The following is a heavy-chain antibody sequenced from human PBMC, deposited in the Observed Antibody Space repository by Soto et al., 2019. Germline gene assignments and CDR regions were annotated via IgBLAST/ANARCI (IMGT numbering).Heavy chain of an antibody. CDR2: ISAYNGNT. CDR3: ARVGGLGRFLEWLLVY. D-gene: IGHD3-3*01. Sequence: ASVKVSCKASGYTFTSYGISWVRQAPGQGLEWMGWISAYNGNTNYAQKLQGRVTMTTDTSTSTAYMELRSLRSDDTAVYHCARVGGLGRFLEWLLVYWGQGTLVTVSS. CDR1: GYTFTSYG. V-gene: IGHV1-18*01. J-gene: IGHJ4*02.